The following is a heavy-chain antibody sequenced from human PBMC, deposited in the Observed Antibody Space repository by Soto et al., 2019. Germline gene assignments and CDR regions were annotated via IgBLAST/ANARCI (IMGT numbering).Heavy chain of an antibody. CDR2: IFRGGNR. Sequence: EVQLEESGGGLIQPGGSLRLSCAASGFTVSSNDMSWVRQAPGKGLEWVAVIFRGGNRYYADSVKGRFTISRDNSKNTVDLQMNSLRAEDTAVYYCARGHDYGGNPFDYWGRGMLVTVSS. CDR1: GFTVSSND. J-gene: IGHJ4*02. D-gene: IGHD3-16*01. CDR3: ARGHDYGGNPFDY. V-gene: IGHV3-53*01.